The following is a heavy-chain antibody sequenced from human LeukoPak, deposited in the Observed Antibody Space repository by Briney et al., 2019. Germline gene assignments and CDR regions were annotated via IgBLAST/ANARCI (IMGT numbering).Heavy chain of an antibody. CDR2: IYYSGST. Sequence: PSETLSLTCTVSGVSISSYYWSWIRQPPGKGLEWIGYIYYSGSTNYNPSLKSRVTISVDTSKNQFSLKLSSVTAADTAVYYCARVVDYVWGTYPHPGYFDYWGQGTLVTVSS. V-gene: IGHV4-59*01. D-gene: IGHD3-16*01. J-gene: IGHJ4*02. CDR1: GVSISSYY. CDR3: ARVVDYVWGTYPHPGYFDY.